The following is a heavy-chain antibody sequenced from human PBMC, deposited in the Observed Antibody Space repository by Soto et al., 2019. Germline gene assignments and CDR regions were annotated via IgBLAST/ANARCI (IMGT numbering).Heavy chain of an antibody. CDR1: GYTFTSYG. CDR2: ISAYNGNT. CDR3: ARGAGPGSSGYYSESNYDY. Sequence: QVQLVQSGAEVKKPGASVKVSCKASGYTFTSYGISWVRQAPGQGLEWMGWISAYNGNTNYAQKLQGRVTMTTDTSTSTAYMELRSVRSDDTAVYYCARGAGPGSSGYYSESNYDYWGQGTLVTVSS. J-gene: IGHJ4*02. D-gene: IGHD3-22*01. V-gene: IGHV1-18*01.